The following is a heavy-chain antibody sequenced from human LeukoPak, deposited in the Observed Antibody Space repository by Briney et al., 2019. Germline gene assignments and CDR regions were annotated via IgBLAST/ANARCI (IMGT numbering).Heavy chain of an antibody. CDR3: ARDFSYYDYVWGSYRFGWFDP. D-gene: IGHD3-16*02. J-gene: IGHJ5*02. CDR1: GYTFTSYY. CDR2: INPSGGST. Sequence: ASVKVSCKASGYTFTSYYMHWVRQAPGQGLEWMGIINPSGGSTSYAQRFQGRVTMTRDTSTSTVYMELSSLRSEDTAVYYCARDFSYYDYVWGSYRFGWFDPWGQGTLVTVSS. V-gene: IGHV1-46*01.